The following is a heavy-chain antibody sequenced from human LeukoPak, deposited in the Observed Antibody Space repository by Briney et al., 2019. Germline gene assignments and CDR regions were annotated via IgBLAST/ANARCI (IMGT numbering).Heavy chain of an antibody. J-gene: IGHJ4*02. CDR2: ISSSSSYI. CDR3: ARDLRGITIFGVVIPFDY. Sequence: GGSLRLSCAASGFTFSSYSMNWVRQAPGKGLEWVSSISSSSSYIYYADSVKGRFTISRDNAKNSLYLQMNSLRAEDTAVYYCARDLRGITIFGVVIPFDYWGQGTLVTVSS. V-gene: IGHV3-21*01. CDR1: GFTFSSYS. D-gene: IGHD3-3*01.